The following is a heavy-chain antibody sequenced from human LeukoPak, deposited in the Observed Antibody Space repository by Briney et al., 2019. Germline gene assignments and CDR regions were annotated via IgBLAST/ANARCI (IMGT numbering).Heavy chain of an antibody. D-gene: IGHD6-13*01. CDR2: ISGSGDNT. CDR1: GFTFSSYV. Sequence: GSLRLSCAASGFTFSSYVMSWVRQAPRKGLEWVSAISGSGDNTYFADSVKGRFTISRDNSKNTLDLQMSSLRAEDTAIYYCAKVCTSSSWYFMADFWGQGTLVTVSS. J-gene: IGHJ4*02. CDR3: AKVCTSSSWYFMADF. V-gene: IGHV3-23*01.